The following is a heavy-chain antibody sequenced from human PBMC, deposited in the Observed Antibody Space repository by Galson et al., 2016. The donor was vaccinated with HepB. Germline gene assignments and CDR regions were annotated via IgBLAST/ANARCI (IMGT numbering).Heavy chain of an antibody. J-gene: IGHJ4*02. D-gene: IGHD3-3*01. Sequence: SLRLSCAASGFTFSNYGMHWVRQAPGKGLEWVALISYDGGYIYYTDSVKGRFTISRDNSKHTLYLQMDSLRTEDTAVYYCVRGRVNDFWCGYTERATHYFDSWGQGNLVTVSS. CDR1: GFTFSNYG. CDR3: VRGRVNDFWCGYTERATHYFDS. V-gene: IGHV3-30*03. CDR2: ISYDGGYI.